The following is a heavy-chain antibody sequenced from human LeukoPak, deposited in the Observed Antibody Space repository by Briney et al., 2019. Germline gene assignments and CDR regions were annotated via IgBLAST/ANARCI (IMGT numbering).Heavy chain of an antibody. CDR1: GFTFDDYA. Sequence: HSGGSLRLSCAASGFTFDDYAMHWVRQAPGKGLEWVSLISWDGGSTYYADSVKGRFTISRDNSKNSLYLQMNSLRAEDTAVYYCANRYSYIDYWGQGTLVTVSS. V-gene: IGHV3-43D*03. D-gene: IGHD5-18*01. J-gene: IGHJ4*02. CDR2: ISWDGGST. CDR3: ANRYSYIDY.